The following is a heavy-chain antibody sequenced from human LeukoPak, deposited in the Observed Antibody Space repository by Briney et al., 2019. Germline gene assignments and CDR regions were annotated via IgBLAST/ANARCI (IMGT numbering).Heavy chain of an antibody. J-gene: IGHJ5*02. CDR1: GYSISSGYY. CDR3: ARDFDQFILRYSPCGWFDP. Sequence: SETLSLTCTVSGYSISSGYYWGWIRQPPGKGLEWIGSIYHSGSTYYNPSLKSRVTISVDTSKNQFSLKLSSVTAADTAVYYCARDFDQFILRYSPCGWFDPWGQGTLVTVSS. CDR2: IYHSGST. D-gene: IGHD3-9*01. V-gene: IGHV4-38-2*02.